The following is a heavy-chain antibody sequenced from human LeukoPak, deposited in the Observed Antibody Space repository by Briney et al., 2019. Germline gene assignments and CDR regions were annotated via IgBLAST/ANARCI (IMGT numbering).Heavy chain of an antibody. CDR3: VKTMGAIDHDY. J-gene: IGHJ4*02. D-gene: IGHD1-26*01. V-gene: IGHV3-30*18. CDR2: ISYDGSNK. CDR1: GFTFSYYG. Sequence: GGSLRLSCAASGFTFSYYGMHWVRQAPGKGLEWVAVISYDGSNKYYADSVKGRFTISRDNSKNTLYLQMNSLRAEDTAVYYCVKTMGAIDHDYWGQGTLVTVSS.